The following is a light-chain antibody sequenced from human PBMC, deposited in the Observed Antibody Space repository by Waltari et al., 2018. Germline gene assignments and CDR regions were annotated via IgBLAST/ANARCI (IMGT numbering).Light chain of an antibody. CDR1: QSVNNF. V-gene: IGKV3-11*01. J-gene: IGKJ4*01. Sequence: EIVLTQSPATLSLSPGERATLSCRASQSVNNFLTWYQQKPGQAPRLLIYDASSRATGIPARFSGSGSGTDFTLTISSLEPEDFAFYYCQQRNNWPLTFGGGTKVEIK. CDR2: DAS. CDR3: QQRNNWPLT.